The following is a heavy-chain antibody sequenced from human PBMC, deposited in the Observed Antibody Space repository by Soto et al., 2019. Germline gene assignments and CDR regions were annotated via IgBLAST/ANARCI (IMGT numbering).Heavy chain of an antibody. J-gene: IGHJ4*02. D-gene: IGHD2-8*01. Sequence: ASVKVSCKASGYTFTSYGVNWVRQAPGQGLEWMGWIRSYNNSTNYAQKLQGRVTMTTDTSTNTAYMELRSLRSDDTAVYYCARHGNGDDYWGQGTRVTVSS. CDR2: IRSYNNST. CDR3: ARHGNGDDY. CDR1: GYTFTSYG. V-gene: IGHV1-18*01.